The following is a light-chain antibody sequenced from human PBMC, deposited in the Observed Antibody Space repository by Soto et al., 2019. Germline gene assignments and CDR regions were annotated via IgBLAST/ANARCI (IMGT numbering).Light chain of an antibody. CDR2: DAS. Sequence: EIQMTQSPSSLSVSVGDRVTITCQASRDIRDFLNWYQQKPGKAPKLLIFDASNLEGGVPPRFSGSGSGTHFTFSINSLQPEDVATYYCQHYDNLPPYIFGQGTKVDIK. V-gene: IGKV1-33*01. CDR1: RDIRDF. J-gene: IGKJ2*01. CDR3: QHYDNLPPYI.